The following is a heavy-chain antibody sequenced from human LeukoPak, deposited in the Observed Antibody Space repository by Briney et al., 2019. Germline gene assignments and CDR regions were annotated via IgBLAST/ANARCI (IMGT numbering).Heavy chain of an antibody. J-gene: IGHJ3*02. V-gene: IGHV3-7*01. CDR2: IKQDGSEK. Sequence: GGSLRLSCAASGFTFSSYWMNWVRQAPGKGLEWVANIKQDGSEKYYVDSVKGRFTISRDNAKNSPYLQMNSLRAEDTAVYYCASHGITMIVVAPDDAFDIWGQGTMVSVSS. CDR3: ASHGITMIVVAPDDAFDI. CDR1: GFTFSSYW. D-gene: IGHD3-22*01.